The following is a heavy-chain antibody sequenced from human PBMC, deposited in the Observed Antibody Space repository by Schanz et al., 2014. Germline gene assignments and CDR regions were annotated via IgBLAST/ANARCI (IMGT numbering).Heavy chain of an antibody. J-gene: IGHJ5*02. CDR2: IKQHGNEK. Sequence: EVQLVESGGGLVQPGGSLRLSCAASGFTFSSYWMSWVRQAPGKGLEWVANIKQHGNEKYYVDSVKGRFTISRDNSKNTLYLQMNSRRAEDAAVYYCGRDLEGYDGGGGVFDPWGQGTLVTVSS. D-gene: IGHD2-21*01. V-gene: IGHV3-7*01. CDR1: GFTFSSYW. CDR3: GRDLEGYDGGGGVFDP.